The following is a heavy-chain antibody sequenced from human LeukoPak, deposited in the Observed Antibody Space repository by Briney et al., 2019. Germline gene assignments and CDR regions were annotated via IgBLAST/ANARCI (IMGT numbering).Heavy chain of an antibody. V-gene: IGHV3-7*03. Sequence: GGSLRLSCAASGFTFSSYWMSWVRQAPGKGLEWVANIKQDGSEKYYVDSVKGRLTISRDNAKNSLYLQMNSLKTEDTAVYYCTRAPAAIGFDYWGQGTLVTVSS. CDR3: TRAPAAIGFDY. CDR2: IKQDGSEK. D-gene: IGHD2-2*01. CDR1: GFTFSSYW. J-gene: IGHJ4*02.